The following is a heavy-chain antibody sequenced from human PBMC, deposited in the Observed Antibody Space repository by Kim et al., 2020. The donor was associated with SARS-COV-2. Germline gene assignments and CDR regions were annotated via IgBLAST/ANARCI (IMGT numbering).Heavy chain of an antibody. V-gene: IGHV4-34*01. D-gene: IGHD1-26*01. CDR2: INHSGST. CDR3: ARGGGRGGSYGH. Sequence: SETLSLTCAVYGGSFSGYYWSWIRQPPGKGLEWIGEINHSGSTNYNPSLKSRVTISVDTSKNQFSLKLSSVTAADTAVYYCARGGGRGGSYGHWGQGTLVTVSS. J-gene: IGHJ1*01. CDR1: GGSFSGYY.